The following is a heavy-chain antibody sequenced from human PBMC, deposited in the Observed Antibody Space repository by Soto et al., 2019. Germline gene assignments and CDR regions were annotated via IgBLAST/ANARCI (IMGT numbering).Heavy chain of an antibody. V-gene: IGHV5-10-1*01. CDR1: GYSFTSYC. CDR3: ARHGVVGATSGSYYYYGMDV. J-gene: IGHJ6*02. CDR2: IDPSDSYT. D-gene: IGHD1-26*01. Sequence: GESLKISCKGSGYSFTSYCISLVLQMPGKGLDWMGRIDPSDSYTNYSPSFQGHVTISADKSISTAYLQWSSLKASDTAMYYCARHGVVGATSGSYYYYGMDVWGQGTTVTSP.